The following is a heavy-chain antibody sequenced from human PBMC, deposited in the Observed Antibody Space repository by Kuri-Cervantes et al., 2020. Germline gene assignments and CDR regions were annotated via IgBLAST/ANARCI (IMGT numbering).Heavy chain of an antibody. CDR1: GFTFSSYA. J-gene: IGHJ4*02. V-gene: IGHV3-21*03. D-gene: IGHD5-18*01. CDR3: ARGVDTAMED. CDR2: ISSSSSYI. Sequence: GESLKISCAASGFTFSSYAMSWVRQAPGKGLEWVSSISSSSSYIYYADSVKGRFTISRDNAKNSLYLQMNSLRAEDTAVYYCARGVDTAMEDWGQGTLVTVSS.